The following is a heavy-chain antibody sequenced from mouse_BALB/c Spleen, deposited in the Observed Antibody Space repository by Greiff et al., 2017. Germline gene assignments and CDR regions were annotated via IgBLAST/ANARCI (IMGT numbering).Heavy chain of an antibody. V-gene: IGHV5-6*01. J-gene: IGHJ2*01. CDR2: ISSGGSYT. CDR3: ATLLRLRYFDY. D-gene: IGHD1-2*01. Sequence: EVQGVESGGDLVKPGGSLKLSCAASGFTFSSYGMSWVRQTPDKRLEWVATISSGGSYTYYPDSVKGRFTISRDNAKNTLYLQMSSLKSEDTAMYYCATLLRLRYFDYWGQGTTLTVSS. CDR1: GFTFSSYG.